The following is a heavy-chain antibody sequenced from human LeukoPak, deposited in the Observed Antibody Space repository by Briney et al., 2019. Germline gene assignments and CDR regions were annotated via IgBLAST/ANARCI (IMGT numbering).Heavy chain of an antibody. Sequence: SETLSLTCTVSGGSISTNNNYWVWIRQPPGKGLEWIGTTYYYGSPYYNPSLKSRVTISVDTSENHFSLKLSSVTAADTAIYYCAREWHHVFDYWGQGILVTVSS. J-gene: IGHJ4*02. V-gene: IGHV4-39*07. D-gene: IGHD5-12*01. CDR3: AREWHHVFDY. CDR2: TYYYGSP. CDR1: GGSISTNNNY.